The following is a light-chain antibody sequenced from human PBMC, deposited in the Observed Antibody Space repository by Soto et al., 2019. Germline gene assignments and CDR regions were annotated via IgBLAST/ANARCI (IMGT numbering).Light chain of an antibody. CDR3: QQRSNWPST. CDR1: QSVSSY. CDR2: DAS. Sequence: EIVLTQSPATLSLSPGERAALSCRASQSVSSYLAWYQQKPGQAPRLLIYDASKKATGIPARFSGRWSGTDFTLTISSLDPDDFADYFCQQRSNWPSTFGGGNKVEI. V-gene: IGKV3-11*01. J-gene: IGKJ4*01.